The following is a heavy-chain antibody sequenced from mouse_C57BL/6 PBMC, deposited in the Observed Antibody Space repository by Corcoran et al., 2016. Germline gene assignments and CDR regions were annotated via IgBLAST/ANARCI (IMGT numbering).Heavy chain of an antibody. CDR1: GYSITSGYY. V-gene: IGHV3-6*01. Sequence: DVQLQESGPGLVKPSQSLSLTCSVTGYSITSGYYWNWIRQFPGNKLEWMGYISYDGSNNYNPSLKNRISITRDTSKNQFFLKLNSVTTEDTATYYCARDHSNYEYFDVWGTGTTVTVSS. CDR2: ISYDGSN. CDR3: ARDHSNYEYFDV. J-gene: IGHJ1*03. D-gene: IGHD2-5*01.